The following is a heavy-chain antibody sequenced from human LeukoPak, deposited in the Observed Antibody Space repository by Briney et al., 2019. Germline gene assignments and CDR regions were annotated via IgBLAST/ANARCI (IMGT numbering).Heavy chain of an antibody. J-gene: IGHJ5*02. V-gene: IGHV1-2*02. Sequence: ASVKVSCKASGYTFTSYGISWVRQAPGQGLEWMGWINPNSGGTNYAQKFQGRVTMTRDTSISTAYMELSRLRSDDTAVYYCARAGSFGYSRFDPWGQGTLVTVSS. CDR2: INPNSGGT. CDR3: ARAGSFGYSRFDP. CDR1: GYTFTSYG. D-gene: IGHD6-13*01.